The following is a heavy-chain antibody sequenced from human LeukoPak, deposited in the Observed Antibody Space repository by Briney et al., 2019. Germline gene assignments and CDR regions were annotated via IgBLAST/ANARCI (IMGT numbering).Heavy chain of an antibody. CDR2: IYYSGST. V-gene: IGHV4-59*12. Sequence: SETLSLTCTVSGGSISSYYWSWIRQPPGKGLEWIGYIYYSGSTNYNPSLKSRVTISVDTSKNQFSLKLTSVTAADTAVYYCARDHVAAAGPPALPMDVWGKGTTVTVSS. D-gene: IGHD6-13*01. CDR1: GGSISSYY. J-gene: IGHJ6*03. CDR3: ARDHVAAAGPPALPMDV.